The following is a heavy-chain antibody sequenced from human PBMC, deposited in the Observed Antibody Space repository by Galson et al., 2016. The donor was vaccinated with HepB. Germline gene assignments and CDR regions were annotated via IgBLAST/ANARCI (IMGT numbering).Heavy chain of an antibody. CDR3: ARKGAAAAGYALDV. Sequence: SLRLSCAASGFTFSDSYMSWIRQAPGKELEWVSYISSSSSYTNYADSVKDRFTISRDNAKNSLYLQMSSLRVEDTAVYYCARKGAAAAGYALDVWGQGTTVTVSS. D-gene: IGHD6-13*01. V-gene: IGHV3-11*06. J-gene: IGHJ6*02. CDR1: GFTFSDSY. CDR2: ISSSSSYT.